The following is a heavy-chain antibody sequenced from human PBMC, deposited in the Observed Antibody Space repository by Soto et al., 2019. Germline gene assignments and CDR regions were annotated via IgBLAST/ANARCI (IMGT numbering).Heavy chain of an antibody. J-gene: IGHJ6*02. CDR1: GGTFSSYA. CDR3: ARVVVLNVGIAVRYNYYAMDV. Sequence: QVQLMQSGAEVKKPGSSVKVSCKASGGTFSSYAISWVRQAPGQGLEWLGGIIPIFGTANYAQKFQDRVTITADASTGTAYKELSSLRSEDTAVYYCARVVVLNVGIAVRYNYYAMDVWGQGTTVTVSS. V-gene: IGHV1-69*01. CDR2: IIPIFGTA. D-gene: IGHD6-19*01.